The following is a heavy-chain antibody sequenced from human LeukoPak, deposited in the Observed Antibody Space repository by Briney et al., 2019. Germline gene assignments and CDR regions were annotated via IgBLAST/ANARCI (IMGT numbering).Heavy chain of an antibody. V-gene: IGHV4-61*08. J-gene: IGHJ4*02. CDR1: GGSISSGDYY. Sequence: SETLSLTCTVSGGSISSGDYYWSWIRQPPGKGLEWIGYIYYIGSTNYNPSLKSRVTISQDTSKNQSSLKLRSVTAADTAVYYCARHSLHDYADHWGQGTLVAVSS. CDR2: IYYIGST. CDR3: ARHSLHDYADH. D-gene: IGHD6-13*01.